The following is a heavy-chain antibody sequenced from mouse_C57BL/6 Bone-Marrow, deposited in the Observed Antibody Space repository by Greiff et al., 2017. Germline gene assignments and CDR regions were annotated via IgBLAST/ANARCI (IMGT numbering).Heavy chain of an antibody. Sequence: EVQLQQSGPELVKPGASVKISCKASGYTFTDYYMNWVKQSHGKSLEWIGDINPNNGGTSYNQKFKGKATLTVDKSSSTAYMELRSLTSEDSAVYYCARQLREYWGQGTTLTVSS. D-gene: IGHD3-2*02. CDR3: ARQLREY. V-gene: IGHV1-26*01. J-gene: IGHJ2*01. CDR1: GYTFTDYY. CDR2: INPNNGGT.